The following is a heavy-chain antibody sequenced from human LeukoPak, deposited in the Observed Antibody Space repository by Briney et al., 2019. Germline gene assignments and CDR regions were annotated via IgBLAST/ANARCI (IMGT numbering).Heavy chain of an antibody. CDR2: INPSGGST. CDR1: GYTFTSYY. J-gene: IGHJ4*02. Sequence: GASVKVSCKASGYTFTSYYMHWVRQAPGQGLEWMGIINPSGGSTSYAQKFQGRVTMTRDTSTSTVYMELSSLRSEDTAVYYCARDRCSSTSCYVLFGYWGQGTLVTVSS. V-gene: IGHV1-46*01. D-gene: IGHD2-2*01. CDR3: ARDRCSSTSCYVLFGY.